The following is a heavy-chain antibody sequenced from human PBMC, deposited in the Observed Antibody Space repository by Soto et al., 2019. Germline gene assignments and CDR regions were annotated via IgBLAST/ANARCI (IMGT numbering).Heavy chain of an antibody. CDR2: ISSSSSYI. V-gene: IGHV3-21*01. Sequence: EVQLVESGGGLVKPGGSLRLSCAASGFTFSSYSMNWVRQAPGKGLEWVSSISSSSSYIDYADSVKGRFTISKDNAKNSLYLQMTSLRAEDTAVYYCARDLGVYCSGGSCYLDYWGQGTLVTVSS. D-gene: IGHD2-15*01. CDR1: GFTFSSYS. J-gene: IGHJ4*02. CDR3: ARDLGVYCSGGSCYLDY.